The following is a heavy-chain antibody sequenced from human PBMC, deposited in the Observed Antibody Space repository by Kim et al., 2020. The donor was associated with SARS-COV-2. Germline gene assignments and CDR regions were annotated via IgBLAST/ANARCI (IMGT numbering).Heavy chain of an antibody. CDR2: ISGSGGST. CDR1: GFTFSTYA. J-gene: IGHJ4*02. D-gene: IGHD3-16*01. CDR3: AKGGKGYDYIWGTYYYFDY. Sequence: GGSLRLSCAASGFTFSTYAMSWVRQAPGKGLEWVSGISGSGGSTYYADSLKGRFTISRDNSKNTLYLQMNSLRAEDTAVYYCAKGGKGYDYIWGTYYYFDYWGQGTLVTVSS. V-gene: IGHV3-23*01.